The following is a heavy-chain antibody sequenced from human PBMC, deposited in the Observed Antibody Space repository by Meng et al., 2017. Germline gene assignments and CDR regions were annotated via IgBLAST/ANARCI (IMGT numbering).Heavy chain of an antibody. V-gene: IGHV3-74*01. CDR1: GFTFSSYG. CDR3: ARSDWFDP. J-gene: IGHJ5*02. Sequence: GQLVESGGGVVQPGRSLRLSCAASGFTFSSYGMHWVRQAPGKGLVWVSRIKPDGTMTVYADSVKGRFTISRDNAKNTLYLQMNSLRSDDTAVYYCARSDWFDPWGQGTLVTVSS. CDR2: IKPDGTMT.